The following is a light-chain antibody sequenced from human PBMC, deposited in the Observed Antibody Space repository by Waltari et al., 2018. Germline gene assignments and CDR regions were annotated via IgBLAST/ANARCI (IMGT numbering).Light chain of an antibody. CDR3: MQALQTRIT. V-gene: IGKV2-28*01. J-gene: IGKJ5*01. CDR1: QSLLHSNGNTY. Sequence: IVMTQSPLSLPVTPGEPASISCKSGQSLLHSNGNTYLDWYLQKPGQSPQLLISLAFNRASGVPDRFSGSGSGTDFTLKISRVEAEDVGVYYCMQALQTRITFGQGTRLEIK. CDR2: LAF.